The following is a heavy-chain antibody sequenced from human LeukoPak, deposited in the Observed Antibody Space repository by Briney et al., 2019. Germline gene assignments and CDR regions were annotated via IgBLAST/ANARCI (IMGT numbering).Heavy chain of an antibody. CDR3: ARDGGGYSGYEY. D-gene: IGHD5-12*01. CDR1: GFTFSDHY. V-gene: IGHV3-72*01. CDR2: TRNKANSYTT. Sequence: GGSLRLSCAASGFTFSDHYMDWVRQAPGKGLEWVGRTRNKANSYTTEYAASVKGRFTISRDDSENSLYLQMNSLKAEDTAVYYCARDGGGYSGYEYWGQGTLVTVSS. J-gene: IGHJ4*02.